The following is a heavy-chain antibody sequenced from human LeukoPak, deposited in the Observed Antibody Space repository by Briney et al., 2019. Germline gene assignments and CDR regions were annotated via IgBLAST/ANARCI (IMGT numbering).Heavy chain of an antibody. CDR3: ARAEGYYDSSGNDAFDI. J-gene: IGHJ3*02. D-gene: IGHD3-22*01. Sequence: PGGSLRLSCAASGFTLSDAWMTWVRQAPGKGLEWVGRIKSKTDGGTVEYAAPVKGRFTISRDDSKNTLYLQMNSLRAEDTAVYYCARAEGYYDSSGNDAFDIWGQGTMVTVSS. V-gene: IGHV3-15*01. CDR1: GFTLSDAW. CDR2: IKSKTDGGTV.